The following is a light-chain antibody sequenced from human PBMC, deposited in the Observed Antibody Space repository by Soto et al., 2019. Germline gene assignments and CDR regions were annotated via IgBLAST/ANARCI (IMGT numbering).Light chain of an antibody. J-gene: IGLJ1*01. CDR2: DVT. CDR3: SSYTSDTTGV. Sequence: QSALTQPASVSGSPGQSIAISCTGTSSDVGGHNYVSWYQQHPGKAPKLMIYDVTTRPSGVSNRFSGSKSGNTAALTISGLQAEDEADYYCSSYTSDTTGVFGTGTKLTVL. V-gene: IGLV2-14*03. CDR1: SSDVGGHNY.